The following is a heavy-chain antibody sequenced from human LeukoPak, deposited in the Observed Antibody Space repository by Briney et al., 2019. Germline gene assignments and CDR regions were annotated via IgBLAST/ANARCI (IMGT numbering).Heavy chain of an antibody. Sequence: SETLSLTCAVSGVPFSNYYWSWVRQSPTKGLEWIGEINHSGYTNYNPSLKSRVTISIDTSKNQFSLMVTSMTAADTGVYYCTRAVAGHRDWGQGTLVTVSS. D-gene: IGHD6-19*01. J-gene: IGHJ4*02. CDR2: INHSGYT. CDR3: TRAVAGHRD. CDR1: GVPFSNYY. V-gene: IGHV4-34*01.